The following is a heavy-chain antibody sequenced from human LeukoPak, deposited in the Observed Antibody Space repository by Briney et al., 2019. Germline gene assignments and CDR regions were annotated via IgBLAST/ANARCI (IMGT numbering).Heavy chain of an antibody. V-gene: IGHV3-23*01. J-gene: IGHJ5*02. D-gene: IGHD3-16*01. Sequence: RPGGSLRLSCAASGFRFSGFTMTWVRQAPGKGPEWVSAIGGRGGSTYYADSLGGRFTISRDNSKDMVYLQMNSLKVEDTATYYCGKEGGAWGQGTKVTVSS. CDR1: GFRFSGFT. CDR3: GKEGGA. CDR2: IGGRGGST.